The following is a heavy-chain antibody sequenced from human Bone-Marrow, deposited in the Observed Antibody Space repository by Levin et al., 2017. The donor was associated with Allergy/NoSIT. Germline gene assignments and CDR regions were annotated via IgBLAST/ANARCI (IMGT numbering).Heavy chain of an antibody. CDR1: GGSISHYY. CDR3: ARARAGTTVYLDS. V-gene: IGHV4-59*01. Sequence: SETLSLTCTVTGGSISHYYWNWIRQSPGKGLEWIGHIDYSGSTNYNPSLKSRLTMSVDTSMDQLSLNLTSMTAADTAIYYCARARAGTTVYLDSWGQGTLVTVSA. CDR2: IDYSGST. D-gene: IGHD1-1*01. J-gene: IGHJ4*02.